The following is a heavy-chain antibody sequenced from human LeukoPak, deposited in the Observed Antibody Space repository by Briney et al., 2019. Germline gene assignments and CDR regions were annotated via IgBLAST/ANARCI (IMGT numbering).Heavy chain of an antibody. D-gene: IGHD2-15*01. J-gene: IGHJ3*02. CDR2: ISAYNGNT. V-gene: IGHV1-18*01. Sequence: ASVKVSCKASGYTFTSYGISWVRQAPGQGLEWMGWISAYNGNTNYAQKLQGRVTMTTDTSTSTAYMELRSLSSDDTAVYYCARDCSGGSCYSGRAFDIWGQGTMVTVSS. CDR1: GYTFTSYG. CDR3: ARDCSGGSCYSGRAFDI.